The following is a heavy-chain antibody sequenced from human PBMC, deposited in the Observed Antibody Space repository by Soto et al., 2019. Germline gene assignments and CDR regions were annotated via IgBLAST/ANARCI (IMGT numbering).Heavy chain of an antibody. V-gene: IGHV1-8*01. CDR3: ARGGRGISHYYYYYMDV. D-gene: IGHD3-10*01. J-gene: IGHJ6*03. CDR2: MNPNSGNT. CDR1: GYTFTSYD. Sequence: ASVKVSCKASGYTFTSYDINWVRQATGQGLEWMGWMNPNSGNTGYAQKFQGRVTMTRNTSISTAYMELSSLRSEDTAVYYCARGGRGISHYYYYYMDVWGKGTTVTVAS.